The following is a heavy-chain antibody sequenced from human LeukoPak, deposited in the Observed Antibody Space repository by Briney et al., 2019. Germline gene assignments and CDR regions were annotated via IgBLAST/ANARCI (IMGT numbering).Heavy chain of an antibody. V-gene: IGHV3-30*02. Sequence: PGGSLRLSSAASGFTFISYGIHWVRQAPGKGLEWVAFIRYDGSNKYYADSVKGRFTISRDNSKNTLYLQMNSLRAEDTAVYYLTKDGGDFDFWVQGTLVTVSP. CDR1: GFTFISYG. D-gene: IGHD3-10*01. J-gene: IGHJ4*02. CDR2: IRYDGSNK. CDR3: TKDGGDFDF.